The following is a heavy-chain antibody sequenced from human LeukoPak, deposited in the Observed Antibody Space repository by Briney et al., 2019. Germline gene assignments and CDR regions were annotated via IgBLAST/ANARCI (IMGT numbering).Heavy chain of an antibody. CDR1: GFTFSSYS. D-gene: IGHD3-3*01. CDR3: ARQDYDFWSGPNKNWFDP. J-gene: IGHJ5*02. Sequence: SGGSLRLSCAAPGFTFSSYSMNWVRQAPGKGLEWVSSISSSSSYIYYADSVKGRFTISRDNAKNSLYLQMNSLRAEDTAVYYCARQDYDFWSGPNKNWFDPWGQGTLVTVSS. V-gene: IGHV3-21*01. CDR2: ISSSSSYI.